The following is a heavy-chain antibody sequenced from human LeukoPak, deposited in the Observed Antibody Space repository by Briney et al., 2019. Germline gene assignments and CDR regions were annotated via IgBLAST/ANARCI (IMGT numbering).Heavy chain of an antibody. CDR2: IIPIFGTA. V-gene: IGHV1-69*05. Sequence: ASVKVSCKASGYTFTSYDINWVRQATGQGLEWMGGIIPIFGTANYAQKFQGRVTITTDESTSTAYMELSSLRSEDTAVYYCARAPPQYCSSTSCYGYYYYYMDVWGKGTTVTVSS. D-gene: IGHD2-2*01. CDR1: GYTFTSYD. CDR3: ARAPPQYCSSTSCYGYYYYYMDV. J-gene: IGHJ6*03.